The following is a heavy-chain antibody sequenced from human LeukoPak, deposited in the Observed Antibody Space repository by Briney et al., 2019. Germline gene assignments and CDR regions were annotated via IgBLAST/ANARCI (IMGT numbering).Heavy chain of an antibody. D-gene: IGHD6-6*01. J-gene: IGHJ4*02. CDR3: AGSPTSISNPYYFDS. CDR2: IYSGDSDT. CDR1: GYNFATYW. Sequence: GESLKISCTSSGYNFATYWIGWVRQMPGKGLEWMGIIYSGDSDTRYSPSFKGQVTISADRSIGTAYLQWRSLKASDSAMYYCAGSPTSISNPYYFDSWGRGTLVTVSS. V-gene: IGHV5-51*03.